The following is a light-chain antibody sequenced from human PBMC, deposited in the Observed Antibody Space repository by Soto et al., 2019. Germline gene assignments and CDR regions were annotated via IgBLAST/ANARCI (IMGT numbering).Light chain of an antibody. V-gene: IGLV1-40*01. Sequence: QSVLTQPPSVSGAPGQRVTISCAGSNSNIGADYDVHWYQQFPGTAPKLLIFSYNNRPSGVPDRFSGSKSGTSASLAITGLQAEDEADYYCQSYDSGLGGSVFGGGTKLTVL. CDR1: NSNIGADYD. CDR2: SYN. CDR3: QSYDSGLGGSV. J-gene: IGLJ3*02.